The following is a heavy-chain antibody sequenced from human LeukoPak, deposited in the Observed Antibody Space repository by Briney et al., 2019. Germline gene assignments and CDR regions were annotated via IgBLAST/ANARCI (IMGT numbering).Heavy chain of an antibody. CDR1: GGSISSNNW. CDR3: ARSLYYDTSGPFDF. D-gene: IGHD3-22*01. CDR2: VYHDGST. J-gene: IGHJ4*02. V-gene: IGHV4-4*02. Sequence: SGTLSLTCAVSGGSISSNNWWSWVRQPPGKELEWIGEVYHDGSTNYNPSLQSRVTISLDKSKNQFSLKLSSVTAADTAMYYCARSLYYDTSGPFDFWGQGALVSVSS.